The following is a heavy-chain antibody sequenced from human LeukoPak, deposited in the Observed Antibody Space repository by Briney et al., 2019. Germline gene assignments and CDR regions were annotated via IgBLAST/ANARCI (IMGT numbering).Heavy chain of an antibody. Sequence: SETLSLTCAVYGGSFSGHYWSWIRQAPGEGLEWIGEIDHSGSTNYNPSLQSRVTMSVDKSKNQLSLQLTSVTAADTAVYYCARVINTGWRQNDRWGQGTLVTVSS. J-gene: IGHJ5*02. CDR2: IDHSGST. CDR3: ARVINTGWRQNDR. CDR1: GGSFSGHY. V-gene: IGHV4-34*01. D-gene: IGHD6-19*01.